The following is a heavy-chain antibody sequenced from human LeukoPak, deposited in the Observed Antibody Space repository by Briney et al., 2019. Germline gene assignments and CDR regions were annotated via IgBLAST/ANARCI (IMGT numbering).Heavy chain of an antibody. Sequence: PGGSLRLSCSASGFTFSTYAMHWVRQAPGKGLEYVSLISSNGGTTYYADAVKGRFTISRDNSKNTLYLQMSSLRTEDTAVYYCVIPPHYYDSTGDDYGGQGTLVTVSS. CDR2: ISSNGGTT. CDR1: GFTFSTYA. V-gene: IGHV3-64D*06. D-gene: IGHD3-22*01. J-gene: IGHJ4*02. CDR3: VIPPHYYDSTGDDY.